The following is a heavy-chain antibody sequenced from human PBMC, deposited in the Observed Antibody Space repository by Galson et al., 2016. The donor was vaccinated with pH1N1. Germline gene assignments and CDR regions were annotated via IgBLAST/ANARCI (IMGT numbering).Heavy chain of an antibody. J-gene: IGHJ3*02. CDR1: GYSFARSW. V-gene: IGHV5-51*01. CDR3: ARQNDYGDYRGDAFDI. Sequence: QSGAEVKKPGESLKISCKGSGYSFARSWIGWVRQMPGKGLEWMGIIYLGGSLVRYSPSFQGQVTTSADKSIDIVYLQWSSLKASDTPIYYCARQNDYGDYRGDAFDIWGQGTMVTVSS. CDR2: IYLGGSLV. D-gene: IGHD4-17*01.